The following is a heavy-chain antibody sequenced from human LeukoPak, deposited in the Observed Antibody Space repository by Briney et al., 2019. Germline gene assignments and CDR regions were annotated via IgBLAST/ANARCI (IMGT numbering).Heavy chain of an antibody. CDR3: ARGRGYDSGTYNYAFSDY. J-gene: IGHJ4*02. D-gene: IGHD3-22*01. Sequence: PGGSLRLSCAASGFTFSNYGMQWVRQAPGKGLEGVAVIWYDGTNKYYADSVKGRFTISRDNSKNTLYLQMNSLRAEDTAVYYCARGRGYDSGTYNYAFSDYWGQGTLVTVSS. CDR2: IWYDGTNK. CDR1: GFTFSNYG. V-gene: IGHV3-33*01.